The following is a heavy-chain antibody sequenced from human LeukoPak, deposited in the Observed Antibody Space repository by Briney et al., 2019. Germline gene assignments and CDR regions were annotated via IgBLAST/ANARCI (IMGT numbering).Heavy chain of an antibody. CDR1: GFTVSSNY. J-gene: IGHJ3*02. CDR2: IYSGGST. Sequence: GGSLRLSCAASGFTVSSNYMSWVRQAPGKGLEWVSVIYSGGSTYYADSVKGRFTISRDNSKNTLSLQMNSLRDGDTAVYYCARSIAPDAFDIWGQGTMVTFSS. CDR3: ARSIAPDAFDI. V-gene: IGHV3-53*01. D-gene: IGHD6-6*01.